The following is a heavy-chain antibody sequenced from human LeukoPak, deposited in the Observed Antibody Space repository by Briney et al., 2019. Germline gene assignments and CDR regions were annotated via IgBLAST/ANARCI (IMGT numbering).Heavy chain of an antibody. J-gene: IGHJ4*02. CDR3: ARALYGDYASFDY. Sequence: GGSLRLSCAASGFTFSSYWMSWVRQAPGKGLEWVANIKQDGSEKYYVDSVKGRFTISRDNAKNSLYLQMNSLRAEDTAVYYCARALYGDYASFDYWGQGTLVTDSS. CDR1: GFTFSSYW. V-gene: IGHV3-7*01. CDR2: IKQDGSEK. D-gene: IGHD4-17*01.